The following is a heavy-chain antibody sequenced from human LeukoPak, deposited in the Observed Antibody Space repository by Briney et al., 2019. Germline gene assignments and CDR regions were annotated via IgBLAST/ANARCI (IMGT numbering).Heavy chain of an antibody. CDR3: ARDLSGGQNYYYGMDV. CDR1: EYTFINDG. Sequence: ASVKVSCKASEYTFINDGIAWVRQAPGQGLEWMGWINPNSGGTNYAQKFQGRVTMTRDTSISTAYMELSRLRSDDTAVYYCARDLSGGQNYYYGMDVWGQGTTVTVSS. J-gene: IGHJ6*02. V-gene: IGHV1-2*02. D-gene: IGHD2-15*01. CDR2: INPNSGGT.